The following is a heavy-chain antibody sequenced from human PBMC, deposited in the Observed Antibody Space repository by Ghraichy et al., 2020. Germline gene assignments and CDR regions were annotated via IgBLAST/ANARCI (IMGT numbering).Heavy chain of an antibody. CDR2: IYYSGST. CDR3: ARNWWTYNYFDY. V-gene: IGHV4-31*03. Sequence: SETLSLTCTVSGGSISSGGYYWSWIRQHPGKGLEWIGYIYYSGSTYYNPSLKSRVTISVDTSKNQFSLKLSSVTAADTAVYYCARNWWTYNYFDYWGQGTLVTVSS. D-gene: IGHD2-15*01. J-gene: IGHJ4*02. CDR1: GGSISSGGYY.